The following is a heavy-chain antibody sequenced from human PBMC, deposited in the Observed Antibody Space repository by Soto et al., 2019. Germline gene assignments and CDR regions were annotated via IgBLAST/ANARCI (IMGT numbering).Heavy chain of an antibody. J-gene: IGHJ6*02. Sequence: LRLSCAASGFTFSSYWMSWVRQAPGKGLEWVANIKQDGSEKYYVDSVKGRFTIPRDNAKNSLYLQMNSLRAEDTAVYYCARVEGYCSGGSCYPRLPIRLHYYYYGMDVWGQGTTVTVSS. CDR2: IKQDGSEK. CDR1: GFTFSSYW. V-gene: IGHV3-7*01. D-gene: IGHD2-15*01. CDR3: ARVEGYCSGGSCYPRLPIRLHYYYYGMDV.